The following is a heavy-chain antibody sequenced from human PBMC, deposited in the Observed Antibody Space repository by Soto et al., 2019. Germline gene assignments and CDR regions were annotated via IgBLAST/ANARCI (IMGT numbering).Heavy chain of an antibody. CDR1: GFSLSTSGGG. J-gene: IGHJ6*02. D-gene: IGHD7-27*01. V-gene: IGHV2-5*01. Sequence: SGPTLVNPTQTLTLTCTVSGFSLSTSGGGVVWVRQPPGKALEWLALIYGNDDKRYSPSLKSRLTITKDTSKNQVVLTMTNMEAGDTATYYCARRPNWGMDGLGVWGQGTKVTVYS. CDR2: IYGNDDK. CDR3: ARRPNWGMDGLGV.